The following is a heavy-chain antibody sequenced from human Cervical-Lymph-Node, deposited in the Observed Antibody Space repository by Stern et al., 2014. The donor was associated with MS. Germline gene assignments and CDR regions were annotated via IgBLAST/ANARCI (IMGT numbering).Heavy chain of an antibody. CDR1: GGNFNYYA. D-gene: IGHD2-2*01. Sequence: VQLVQSGAEVKKPGSSVRVSCKASGGNFNYYAISWVRQAPGPGLEWMGGIIPMFGRAHYAQKFQGRVTITADESTSTAYMELSSLSSEDTAVYYCARGNYCSGTSCYSLLDFWGQGTLVTVSS. CDR3: ARGNYCSGTSCYSLLDF. CDR2: IIPMFGRA. V-gene: IGHV1-69*01. J-gene: IGHJ4*02.